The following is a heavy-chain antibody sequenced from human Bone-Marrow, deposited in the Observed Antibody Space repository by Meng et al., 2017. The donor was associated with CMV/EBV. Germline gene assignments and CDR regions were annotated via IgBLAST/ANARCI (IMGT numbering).Heavy chain of an antibody. CDR3: AREAGGIAASPKGGMDV. Sequence: GGSLRLSCAASGFTFSDYYMSWIRQAPGKGLEWVANIKQDGSEKYYVDSVKGRFTISRDNAKNSLYLQMNSLRAEDTAVYYCAREAGGIAASPKGGMDVWGQGTTVTVSS. J-gene: IGHJ6*02. D-gene: IGHD6-13*01. CDR1: GFTFSDYY. V-gene: IGHV3-7*01. CDR2: IKQDGSEK.